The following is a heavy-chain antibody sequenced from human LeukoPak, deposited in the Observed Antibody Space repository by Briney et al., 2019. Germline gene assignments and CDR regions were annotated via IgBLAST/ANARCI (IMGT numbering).Heavy chain of an antibody. V-gene: IGHV3-30*02. CDR1: GFTFSGYG. CDR3: ARDHSQNFDY. Sequence: GGSLRLSCAASGFTFSGYGMHWVRQAPGKGLAWVAFIRLDGSDEYYGDSVKGRFTISRDNSKNTLCLQMNGLRPEDTAVYYCARDHSQNFDYWGQGTLVTVSS. J-gene: IGHJ4*02. D-gene: IGHD5-18*01. CDR2: IRLDGSDE.